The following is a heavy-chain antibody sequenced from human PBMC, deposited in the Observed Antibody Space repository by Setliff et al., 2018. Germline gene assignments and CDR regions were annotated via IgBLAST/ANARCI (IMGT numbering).Heavy chain of an antibody. CDR1: GFNFANYA. CDR2: IRSNSFGGTT. CDR3: ARVDDYIWGTFHSMDY. V-gene: IGHV3-49*04. D-gene: IGHD3-16*01. J-gene: IGHJ4*02. Sequence: GGSLRLSCTGSGFNFANYAVSWVRQAPGKGLEWIAFIRSNSFGGTTEYAASVKDRFTFSRDDFASVAYLQMDSLKTDDTAIYYCARVDDYIWGTFHSMDYWGQGTLVTVSS.